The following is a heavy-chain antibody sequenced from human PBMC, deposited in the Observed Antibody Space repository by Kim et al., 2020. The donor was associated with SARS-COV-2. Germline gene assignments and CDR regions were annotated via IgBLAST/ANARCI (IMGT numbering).Heavy chain of an antibody. D-gene: IGHD5-18*01. Sequence: SETLSLTCTVSGYSISSGYYWGWIRQPPGKGLEWIGNIYHTGSTYYNPSLKSRVTISVDTSKNQFSLKLSSVTAADTAVYYCARDHVDTAMVDYWGQGTLVTVSS. V-gene: IGHV4-38-2*02. CDR3: ARDHVDTAMVDY. CDR2: IYHTGST. CDR1: GYSISSGYY. J-gene: IGHJ4*02.